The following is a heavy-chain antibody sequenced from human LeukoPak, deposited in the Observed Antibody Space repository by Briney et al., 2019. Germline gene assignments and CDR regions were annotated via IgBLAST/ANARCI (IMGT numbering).Heavy chain of an antibody. CDR2: IKEDGSEK. V-gene: IGHV3-7*01. J-gene: IGHJ4*02. CDR1: GFTFSSYC. Sequence: GGSLRLSCAASGFTFSSYCMSWVRQAPGKGLEWVANIKEDGSEKYYVDSVKGRFTISRDNAKNSLYLQMNSLRAEDTAVYYCARITYYYDSRGYYEDYWGQGTLVTVSS. D-gene: IGHD3-22*01. CDR3: ARITYYYDSRGYYEDY.